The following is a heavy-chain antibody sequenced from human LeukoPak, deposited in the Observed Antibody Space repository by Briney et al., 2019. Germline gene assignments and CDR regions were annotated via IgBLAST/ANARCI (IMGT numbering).Heavy chain of an antibody. Sequence: GGSLRLSCAASGFTFSSYAMHWVRQAPGKGLEWVSSISSSTSSIYYADSVKGRFTISRDNAKNSLYLQMNSLRTEDTAVYYCARGGSGNWNAPFDYWGQGTLVTVSS. CDR1: GFTFSSYA. CDR3: ARGGSGNWNAPFDY. D-gene: IGHD1-1*01. V-gene: IGHV3-21*01. CDR2: ISSSTSSI. J-gene: IGHJ4*02.